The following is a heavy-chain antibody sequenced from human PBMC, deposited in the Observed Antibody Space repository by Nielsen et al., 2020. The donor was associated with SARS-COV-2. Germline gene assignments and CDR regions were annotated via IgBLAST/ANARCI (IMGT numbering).Heavy chain of an antibody. D-gene: IGHD2/OR15-2a*01. CDR3: AGDWGYETTDYYYSY. V-gene: IGHV1-69*13. Sequence: SVQVSCKASGGTFSSYAISWVRQAPGQGLVWMGWITPIFATANYAQKFQGRVTITAYESTNTAYMEMRSLRSEDTAVYYCAGDWGYETTDYYYSYWGQGTLVTVSS. CDR2: ITPIFATA. J-gene: IGHJ4*02. CDR1: GGTFSSYA.